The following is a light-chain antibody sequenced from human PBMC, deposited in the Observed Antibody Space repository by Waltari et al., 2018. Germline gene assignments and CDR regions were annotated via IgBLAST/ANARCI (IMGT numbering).Light chain of an antibody. CDR2: KNS. CDR3: AAWDDGWSGPWV. J-gene: IGLJ3*02. V-gene: IGLV1-47*01. Sequence: QSVLTQPPSTSATPGQRVTISCSGSKSNIGNNSVYWYQQVPGMAPKLIIYKNSHRPSGVPDRFSGSKPGTSASLAISGLRSEDEATYHCAAWDDGWSGPWVFGGGTRVTVL. CDR1: KSNIGNNS.